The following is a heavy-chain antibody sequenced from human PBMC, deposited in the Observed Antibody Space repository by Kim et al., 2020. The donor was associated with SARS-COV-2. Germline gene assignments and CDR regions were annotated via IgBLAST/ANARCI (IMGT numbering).Heavy chain of an antibody. CDR2: INSDGSST. V-gene: IGHV3-74*01. CDR3: ARLASPGEWEEIKRYFDL. CDR1: GFTFSSYW. Sequence: GGSLRLSCAASGFTFSSYWMHWVRQAPGKGLVWVSRINSDGSSTSYAYSVKGRFTTSSDNAKNTRYLQMNSLRAEDTAVYYCARLASPGEWEEIKRYFDLWGRGTLVTVSS. D-gene: IGHD1-26*01. J-gene: IGHJ2*01.